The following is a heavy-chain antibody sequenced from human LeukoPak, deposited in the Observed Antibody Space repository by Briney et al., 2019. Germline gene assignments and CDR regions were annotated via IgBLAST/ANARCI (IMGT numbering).Heavy chain of an antibody. D-gene: IGHD6-13*01. CDR1: GFTFSDYY. V-gene: IGHV3-11*01. Sequence: GGSLRLSCAASGFTFSDYYMSWIRQAPGKGLEWVSYISSSGSTIYYADSVKGRFTISRDNALISLYLQMNSLRAEDTAIYYCARSIPYGTTWYGRSDYWGQGTLVTVSS. CDR3: ARSIPYGTTWYGRSDY. CDR2: ISSSGSTI. J-gene: IGHJ4*02.